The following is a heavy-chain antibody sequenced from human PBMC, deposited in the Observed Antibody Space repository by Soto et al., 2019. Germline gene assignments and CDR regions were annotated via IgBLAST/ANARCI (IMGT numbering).Heavy chain of an antibody. J-gene: IGHJ4*02. Sequence: LRLSCTASGFTFGDYAMSWFRQAPGKGLEWVGFIRSKAYGGTTEYAASVKGRFTISRDDSKSIAYLQMNSLKTEDTAVYYCTRNQAGATVEVDYWGQGTLVTVSA. CDR2: IRSKAYGGTT. CDR1: GFTFGDYA. V-gene: IGHV3-49*03. D-gene: IGHD4-17*01. CDR3: TRNQAGATVEVDY.